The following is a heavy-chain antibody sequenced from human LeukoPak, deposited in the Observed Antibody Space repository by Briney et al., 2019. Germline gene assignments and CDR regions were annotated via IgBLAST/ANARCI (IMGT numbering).Heavy chain of an antibody. V-gene: IGHV4-59*01. J-gene: IGHJ5*02. CDR1: GGSISSYY. D-gene: IGHD2-15*01. Sequence: SETLSLTCTVSGGSISSYYWSWIRQPPGKGLEWIGYIYYSGSTNYNPSLESRVTISVDTSKNQFSLKLTSVTAAGTAVYYCALGSTGAFDPWGQGTLVTVSS. CDR3: ALGSTGAFDP. CDR2: IYYSGST.